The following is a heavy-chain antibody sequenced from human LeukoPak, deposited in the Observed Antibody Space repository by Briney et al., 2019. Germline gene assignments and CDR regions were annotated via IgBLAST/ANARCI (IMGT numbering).Heavy chain of an antibody. J-gene: IGHJ4*02. CDR1: GASISSYY. Sequence: SETLSLTCTVSGASISSYYWSWIRQPPGKGLEWIGYISYSGSTKYNPSLKSRVTISLNTSKNQFSLRLSSVTAADTALYYCARHAAFADYQSHLTHFDYWGQGTLVTVSS. CDR3: ARHAAFADYQSHLTHFDY. V-gene: IGHV4-59*08. D-gene: IGHD4/OR15-4a*01. CDR2: ISYSGST.